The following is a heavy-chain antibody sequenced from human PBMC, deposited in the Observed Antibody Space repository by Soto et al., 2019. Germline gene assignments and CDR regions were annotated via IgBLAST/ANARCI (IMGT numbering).Heavy chain of an antibody. Sequence: ASETLSLTCTVSGGSISSYYWSWIRQPPGKGLEWIGYIYYSGSTNYNPSLKSRVTISVDTSKNQFSLKLSSVTAADTAVYYCARGGGDDFWSGYYIWFDPWGQGTLVTVSS. CDR2: IYYSGST. D-gene: IGHD3-3*01. CDR3: ARGGGDDFWSGYYIWFDP. V-gene: IGHV4-59*08. CDR1: GGSISSYY. J-gene: IGHJ5*02.